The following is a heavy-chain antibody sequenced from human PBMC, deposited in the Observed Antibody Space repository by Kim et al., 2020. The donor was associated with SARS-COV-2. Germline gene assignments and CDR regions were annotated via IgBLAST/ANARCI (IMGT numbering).Heavy chain of an antibody. V-gene: IGHV4-34*01. CDR2: INHSGST. J-gene: IGHJ4*02. CDR1: GGSFSGYY. CDR3: SRGRLAVAGKGLFDY. D-gene: IGHD6-19*01. Sequence: SETLSLTCAAYGGSFSGYYWSWIRQPPGKGLEWIGEINHSGSTNYNPSLMSRVTISLDTSKNQSSLQLSHVTAADTAAYYCSRGRLAVAGKGLFDYWGQG.